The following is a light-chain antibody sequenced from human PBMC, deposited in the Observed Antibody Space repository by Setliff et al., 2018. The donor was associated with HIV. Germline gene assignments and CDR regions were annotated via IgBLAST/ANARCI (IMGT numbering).Light chain of an antibody. Sequence: QSALAQPASVSGSPGQSITISCTGTSSDIGTYNYVSWYQQQPGEAPKLLISEVRNRPSGVSNRFSGSKSGNTASLTISGLQAEDEADYYCSSYAITNTLPFGTGTKVTVL. CDR2: EVR. J-gene: IGLJ1*01. V-gene: IGLV2-14*01. CDR1: SSDIGTYNY. CDR3: SSYAITNTLP.